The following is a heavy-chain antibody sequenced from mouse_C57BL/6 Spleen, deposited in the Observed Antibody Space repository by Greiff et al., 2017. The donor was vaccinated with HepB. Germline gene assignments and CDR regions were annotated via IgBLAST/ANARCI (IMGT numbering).Heavy chain of an antibody. CDR3: ARDRDYGSSYRYFDV. CDR2: INYDGSST. J-gene: IGHJ1*03. Sequence: EVQRVESEGGLVQPGSSMKLSCTASGFTFSDYYMAWVRQVPEKGLEWVANINYDGSSTYYLDSLKSRFIISRDNAKNILYLQMSSLKSEDTATYYCARDRDYGSSYRYFDVWGTGTTVTVSS. D-gene: IGHD1-1*01. V-gene: IGHV5-16*01. CDR1: GFTFSDYY.